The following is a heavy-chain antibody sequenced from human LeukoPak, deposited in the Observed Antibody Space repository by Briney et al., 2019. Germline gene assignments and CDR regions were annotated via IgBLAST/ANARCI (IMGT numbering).Heavy chain of an antibody. CDR3: ARHKAGVVVPAYYFDY. V-gene: IGHV4-39*01. CDR2: IYYSGST. Sequence: KTSETLSLTCTVSGGSISSSSYYWGWIRQPPGKGLEWIGSIYYSGSTHYNPSLKSRVTISVDTSKNQFSLKLSSVTAADTAVYYCARHKAGVVVPAYYFDYWGQGTLVTVSS. D-gene: IGHD2-2*01. CDR1: GGSISSSSYY. J-gene: IGHJ4*02.